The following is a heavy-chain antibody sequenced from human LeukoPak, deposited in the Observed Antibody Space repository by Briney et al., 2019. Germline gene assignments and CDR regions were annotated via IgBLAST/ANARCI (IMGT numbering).Heavy chain of an antibody. V-gene: IGHV3-30*04. J-gene: IGHJ6*02. D-gene: IGHD2-2*01. CDR3: ARDQIVVPAATLTGASYYYYGMDV. Sequence: PGGSLRLSCAASGFTFSSYAVHWVRQAPGKGLEWVAVISYDGSNKYYADSVKGRFTISRDNSKNTLYLQMNSLRAGDTAVYYCARDQIVVPAATLTGASYYYYGMDVWGQGTTVTVSS. CDR2: ISYDGSNK. CDR1: GFTFSSYA.